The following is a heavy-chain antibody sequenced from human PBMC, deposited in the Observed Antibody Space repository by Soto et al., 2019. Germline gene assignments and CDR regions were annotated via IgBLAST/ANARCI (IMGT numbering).Heavy chain of an antibody. CDR3: TRGSASGAFDY. CDR2: ISGRGGTI. CDR1: GFIFSSYA. V-gene: IGHV3-23*01. D-gene: IGHD2-8*02. Sequence: EVQLLESGGGLLQPGGSLRLSCAASGFIFSSYAMGWVRQAPGKGLEWVSAISGRGGTIYYADSVKGRFTISRDNSKNTLYLQMNTLRGQDSAVYYCTRGSASGAFDYWGQGALVTVSS. J-gene: IGHJ4*02.